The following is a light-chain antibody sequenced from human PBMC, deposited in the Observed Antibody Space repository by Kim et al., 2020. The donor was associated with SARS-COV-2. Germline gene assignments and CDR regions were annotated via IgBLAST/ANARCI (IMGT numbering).Light chain of an antibody. CDR2: QDS. CDR1: KLGDKY. V-gene: IGLV3-1*01. Sequence: VSPVKTASISCSGDKLGDKYACWYQQKPGQSPVLVIYQDSKRPSGIPERFSGSNSGNTATLTISGTQAMDEADYYCQAWDSSTVVFGGGTQLTVL. CDR3: QAWDSSTVV. J-gene: IGLJ2*01.